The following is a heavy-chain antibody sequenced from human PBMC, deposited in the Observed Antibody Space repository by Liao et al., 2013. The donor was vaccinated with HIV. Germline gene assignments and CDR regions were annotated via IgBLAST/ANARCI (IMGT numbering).Heavy chain of an antibody. CDR1: GGSFSGYY. D-gene: IGHD5-12*01. J-gene: IGHJ3*02. V-gene: IGHV4-34*01. CDR2: INHSGST. Sequence: QVQLQQWGAGLLKPSETLSLTCAVYGGSFSGYYWSWIRQPPGKGLEWIGEINHSGSTNYNPSLKSRVTISVDTSKNQFSLKLSSVTAADTAVYYCARGRRVATIRGGSDAFDIWGQGTMVTVSS. CDR3: ARGRRVATIRGGSDAFDI.